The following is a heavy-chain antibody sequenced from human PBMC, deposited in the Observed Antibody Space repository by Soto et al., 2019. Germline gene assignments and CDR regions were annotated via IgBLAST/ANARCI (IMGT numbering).Heavy chain of an antibody. Sequence: VASVKVSCKASGGTFSSYAISWVRQAPGQGLEWMGGIIPIFGTANYAQKFQGRVTITADESTSTAYMELSSLRSEDTAVYYCAINLGTGIAAAGKSWAFDTWGQGTMVTVSS. V-gene: IGHV1-69*13. J-gene: IGHJ3*02. CDR3: AINLGTGIAAAGKSWAFDT. CDR2: IIPIFGTA. D-gene: IGHD6-13*01. CDR1: GGTFSSYA.